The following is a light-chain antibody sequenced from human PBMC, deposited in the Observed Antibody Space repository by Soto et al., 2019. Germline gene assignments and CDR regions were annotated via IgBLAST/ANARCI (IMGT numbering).Light chain of an antibody. CDR1: QSVSPY. V-gene: IGKV3-20*01. CDR3: QQYGSSPPVT. Sequence: EIVLTQSPGTLSLSPGERATLSCRASQSVSPYLAWYQHKPGQAPRLLIYGASSRATGMPDRFSGSGSGTDFTHTISRLEPEDFAVYFCQQYGSSPPVTFGPGTKVDI. CDR2: GAS. J-gene: IGKJ3*01.